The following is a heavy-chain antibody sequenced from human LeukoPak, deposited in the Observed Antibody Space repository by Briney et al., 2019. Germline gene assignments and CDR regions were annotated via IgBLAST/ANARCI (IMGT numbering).Heavy chain of an antibody. CDR3: ARDLYVSDQWELLSFDY. Sequence: GGSLRLSCAASGFTFSSYSMNWVRQAPGKGLEWVSYISSSSSTIYYADSVKGRFTISRDNAKNSLYLQMNSLRAEDTAVYYCARDLYVSDQWELLSFDYWGQGTLVTVSS. V-gene: IGHV3-48*01. J-gene: IGHJ4*02. D-gene: IGHD1-26*01. CDR1: GFTFSSYS. CDR2: ISSSSSTI.